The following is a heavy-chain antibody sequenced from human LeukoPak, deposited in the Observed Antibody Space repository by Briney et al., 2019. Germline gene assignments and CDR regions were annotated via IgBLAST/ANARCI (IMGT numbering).Heavy chain of an antibody. CDR1: GFTFSHYN. V-gene: IGHV3-21*01. CDR3: ARDRSSDWHFDF. Sequence: GGSLRLSCAASGFTFSHYNMNWVRQAPGKGLEWVSSISGSTGYIYYADSAKGRFTISRDNAKNSLFLQTNSLRAEDTAVYYCARDRSSDWHFDFWGPGTPVTVSS. J-gene: IGHJ4*02. CDR2: ISGSTGYI. D-gene: IGHD6-19*01.